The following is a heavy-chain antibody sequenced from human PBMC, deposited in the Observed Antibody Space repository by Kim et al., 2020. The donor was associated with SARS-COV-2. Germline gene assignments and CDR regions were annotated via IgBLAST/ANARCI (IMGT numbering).Heavy chain of an antibody. V-gene: IGHV4-34*01. J-gene: IGHJ3*02. CDR1: GGSFSGYY. CDR3: ARGRPTVVTAIDGRDAFDI. Sequence: SETLSLTCAVYGGSFSGYYWSWIRQPPGKGLEWIGEINHSGSTNYNPSLKSRVTISVDTSKNQFSLKLSSVTAADTAVYYCARGRPTVVTAIDGRDAFDIWGQGTMVTVSS. D-gene: IGHD2-21*02. CDR2: INHSGST.